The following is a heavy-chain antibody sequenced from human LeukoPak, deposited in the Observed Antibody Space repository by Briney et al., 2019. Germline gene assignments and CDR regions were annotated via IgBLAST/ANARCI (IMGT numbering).Heavy chain of an antibody. Sequence: GGSQRLSCGASGFIFSSYWMNWLRQAPGKGLEWVANIKEDGSEKHYVDSVKGRFTISRDNAKNSLYLQMNSLRAEDTAVYYCARSFRVQVWSDFDSWGQGTLITGSS. D-gene: IGHD5-18*01. CDR2: IKEDGSEK. V-gene: IGHV3-7*01. CDR3: ARSFRVQVWSDFDS. CDR1: GFIFSSYW. J-gene: IGHJ4*02.